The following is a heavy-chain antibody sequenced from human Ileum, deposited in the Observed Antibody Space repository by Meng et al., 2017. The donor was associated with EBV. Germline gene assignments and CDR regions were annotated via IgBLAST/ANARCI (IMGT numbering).Heavy chain of an antibody. Sequence: QGRLQQWGTGLLRPSETLSLTCAVNGGSFNDDYWTWLRQPPGKGLEWIGEIDQGGYTKFNPSLSSRATISRDTSNNQFSLRLNSVTAADTALYYCARYGRCNGNSFYCFDPWGQGTLVTVSS. J-gene: IGHJ5*02. V-gene: IGHV4-34*01. CDR3: ARYGRCNGNSFYCFDP. CDR1: GGSFNDDY. CDR2: IDQGGYT. D-gene: IGHD4-23*01.